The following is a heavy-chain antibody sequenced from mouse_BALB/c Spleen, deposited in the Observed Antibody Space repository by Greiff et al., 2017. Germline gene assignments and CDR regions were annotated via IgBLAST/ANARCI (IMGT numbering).Heavy chain of an antibody. CDR1: GFTFSSYG. CDR3: ARALWLRGYFDV. Sequence: EVKLMESGGGLVQPGGSLKLSCAASGFTFSSYGMSWVRQTPDKRLELVATINSNGGSTYYPDSVKGRFTISRDNAKNTLYLQMSSLKSEDTAMYYCARALWLRGYFDVWGAGTTVTVSS. CDR2: INSNGGST. V-gene: IGHV5-6-3*01. D-gene: IGHD2-2*01. J-gene: IGHJ1*01.